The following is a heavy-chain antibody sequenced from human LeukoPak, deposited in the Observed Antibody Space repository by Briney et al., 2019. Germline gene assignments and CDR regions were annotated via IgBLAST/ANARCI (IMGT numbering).Heavy chain of an antibody. J-gene: IGHJ4*02. Sequence: SVKVSCKASGCTFSSYTISWVRQAPGQGLEWMGRIIPILGIANYAQKFQGRVTITADKSTSTAYMELSSLRSEDTAVYYCASNHYYDSSGSHPLDYWGQGTLVTVSS. CDR1: GCTFSSYT. V-gene: IGHV1-69*02. CDR2: IIPILGIA. D-gene: IGHD3-22*01. CDR3: ASNHYYDSSGSHPLDY.